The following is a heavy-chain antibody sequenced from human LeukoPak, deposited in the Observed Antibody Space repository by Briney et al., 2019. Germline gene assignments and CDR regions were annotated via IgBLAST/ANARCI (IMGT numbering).Heavy chain of an antibody. CDR1: GYTFTSYD. CDR3: ARVLGSGRRNLNWFDP. J-gene: IGHJ5*02. D-gene: IGHD3-10*01. V-gene: IGHV1-8*01. Sequence: GASVKVSCKASGYTFTSYDINWVRQATGQGLEWMGWMNPNSGNTSYAQKFQGRVTMTRNTSISTAYMELSSLRSEDTAVYYCARVLGSGRRNLNWFDPWGQGTLVTVSS. CDR2: MNPNSGNT.